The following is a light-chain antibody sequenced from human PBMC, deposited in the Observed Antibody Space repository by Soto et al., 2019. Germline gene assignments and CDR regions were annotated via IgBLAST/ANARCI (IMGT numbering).Light chain of an antibody. CDR2: DVS. CDR3: SSYTRSSTVV. V-gene: IGLV2-14*01. CDR1: SSDVGGYNY. J-gene: IGLJ2*01. Sequence: QSALTQPASVSGSPGQSITISCTGTSSDVGGYNYVSWYQQHPGKAPKLMIYDVSNRPSGVSNRFSGSKSGNTASLTISGLQAEDEADYYCSSYTRSSTVVCGGGTTLNVL.